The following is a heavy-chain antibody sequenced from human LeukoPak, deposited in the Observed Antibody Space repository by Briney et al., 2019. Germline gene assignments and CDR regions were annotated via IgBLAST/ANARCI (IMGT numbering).Heavy chain of an antibody. CDR3: AKDAIVATILNYYYYYMDV. D-gene: IGHD5-12*01. V-gene: IGHV3-30*02. Sequence: GGSLRLSCAASGFTFSSYGMHWVRQAPGKGLEWVAFIRYDGSNKYYADSAKGRFTTSRDNSKNTLYLQMNSLRAEDTAVYYCAKDAIVATILNYYYYYMDVWGKGTTVTVSS. CDR2: IRYDGSNK. J-gene: IGHJ6*03. CDR1: GFTFSSYG.